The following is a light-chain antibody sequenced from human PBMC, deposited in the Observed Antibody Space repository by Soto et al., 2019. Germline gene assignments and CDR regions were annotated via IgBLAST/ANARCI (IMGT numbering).Light chain of an antibody. J-gene: IGLJ3*02. Sequence: SYELSQPPSVSVSPGATVSINCTGDKLGNRYTSWYQQRPGQSPVLVIYEDNKRPSGIPERLSGSNSGDTATLTIAGAQAVDEADYYCQAWVSSNVLFGGGTKVTVL. CDR3: QAWVSSNVL. CDR2: EDN. V-gene: IGLV3-1*01. CDR1: KLGNRY.